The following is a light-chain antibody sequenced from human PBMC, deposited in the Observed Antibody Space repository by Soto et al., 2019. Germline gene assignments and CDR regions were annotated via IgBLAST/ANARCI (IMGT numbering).Light chain of an antibody. Sequence: DIQMTQSPSTLSASVGDRVTITCRASQSISSWLAWYQQKPGKAPKLLIYKASNLQSGVPSRFSGSGSGADFNLTISSLQPDDFATYFCQHSRTYPRTFVGGTKVEI. CDR3: QHSRTYPRT. CDR2: KAS. CDR1: QSISSW. V-gene: IGKV1-5*03. J-gene: IGKJ4*01.